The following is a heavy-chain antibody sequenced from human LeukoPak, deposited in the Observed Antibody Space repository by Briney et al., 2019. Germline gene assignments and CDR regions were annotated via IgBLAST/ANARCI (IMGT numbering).Heavy chain of an antibody. J-gene: IGHJ4*02. V-gene: IGHV3-23*01. Sequence: GGSLRLSCVASGFTFRSYAMSWVRQAPGKGLEWVSGISRSGGSTYYADSVKGRFTISRDNSKNTLYLQMNSLRVEDTAVYYCARDSRSFIVMITEPRKNLVDYWGQGTLVTVSS. D-gene: IGHD3-16*01. CDR3: ARDSRSFIVMITEPRKNLVDY. CDR2: ISRSGGST. CDR1: GFTFRSYA.